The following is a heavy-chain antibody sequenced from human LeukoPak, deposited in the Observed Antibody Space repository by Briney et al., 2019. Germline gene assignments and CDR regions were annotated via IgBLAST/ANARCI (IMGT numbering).Heavy chain of an antibody. Sequence: ASVKVSCKASGYTFTSYAMNWVRQAPGQGLEWMGWINPNTGGTNYAQMFQGRVTMTRDTSVSTAYMELSSLRSDDTAAYYCARDAGAGYTPWGQGTLVTVSS. V-gene: IGHV1-2*02. CDR2: INPNTGGT. D-gene: IGHD5-24*01. CDR1: GYTFTSYA. CDR3: ARDAGAGYTP. J-gene: IGHJ4*02.